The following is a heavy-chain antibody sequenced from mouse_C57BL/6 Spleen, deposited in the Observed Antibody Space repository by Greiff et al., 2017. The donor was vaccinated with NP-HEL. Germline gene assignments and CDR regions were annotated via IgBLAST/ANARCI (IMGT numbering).Heavy chain of an antibody. CDR1: GFNIKDYY. CDR2: IDPEDGDP. V-gene: IGHV14-1*01. Sequence: VQLKQSGAELVRPGASVKLSCTASGFNIKDYYMHWVKQRPEQGLEWIGRIDPEDGDPEYAPKFQGKATMTADTSANTAYLQLSSLTSKDTAVDYYTTGYYALFDDWGQGTTLTVSS. CDR3: TTGYYALFDD. J-gene: IGHJ2*01. D-gene: IGHD1-1*01.